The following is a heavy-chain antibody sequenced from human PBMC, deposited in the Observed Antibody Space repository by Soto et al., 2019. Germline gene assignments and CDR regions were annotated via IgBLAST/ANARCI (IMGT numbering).Heavy chain of an antibody. Sequence: QVQLVQSGAEVKMPGSSVRVSCKASGGSFSKYGISWVRQAPGQGLEWMGGIIPMFGIGNYAEKFLGRVTITADESASTSHMELSSLRSEDTAVYFCARCYRENSFYAMDVWGQGTTVTVS. CDR3: ARCYRENSFYAMDV. D-gene: IGHD2-2*01. CDR2: IIPMFGIG. V-gene: IGHV1-69*01. J-gene: IGHJ6*02. CDR1: GGSFSKYG.